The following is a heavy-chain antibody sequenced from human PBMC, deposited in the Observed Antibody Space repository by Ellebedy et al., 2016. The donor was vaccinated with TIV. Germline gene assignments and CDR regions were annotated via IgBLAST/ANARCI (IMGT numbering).Heavy chain of an antibody. V-gene: IGHV3-74*01. J-gene: IGHJ4*02. D-gene: IGHD3-3*01. CDR2: INGDGSST. CDR1: GFTFSSYW. CDR3: ARGQTDYDFWSGYCNG. Sequence: GGSLRLSCAASGFTFSSYWMHWVRHAPGKGLMWVSRINGDGSSTTYADSVKGRFTISRDNAKNTLYLQMNSLRAEDTAVYYCARGQTDYDFWSGYCNGWGQGTLVTVSS.